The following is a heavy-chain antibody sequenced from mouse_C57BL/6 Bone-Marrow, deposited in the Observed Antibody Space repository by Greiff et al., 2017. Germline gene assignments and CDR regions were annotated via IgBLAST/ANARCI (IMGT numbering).Heavy chain of an antibody. J-gene: IGHJ4*01. CDR3: ARRYSNGSYYAMDY. CDR2: ISSGSSTI. V-gene: IGHV5-17*01. Sequence: EVKLMESGGGLVKPGGSLKLSCAASGFTFSDYGMHWVRQAPEKGLEWVAYISSGSSTIYYADTVKGRFTISRDNAKNTLFLQMTSLRSEDTAMYYCARRYSNGSYYAMDYWGQGTSVTVSS. CDR1: GFTFSDYG. D-gene: IGHD2-5*01.